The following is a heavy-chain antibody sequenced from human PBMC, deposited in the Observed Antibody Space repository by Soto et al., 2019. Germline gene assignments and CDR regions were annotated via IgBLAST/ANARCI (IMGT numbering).Heavy chain of an antibody. CDR2: LSYDGSNK. J-gene: IGHJ4*02. CDR3: AKGPGDY. V-gene: IGHV3-30*18. CDR1: GFTFGSYG. Sequence: QVQLVESGGGVFQPGGSLRLSCEASGFTFGSYGMHWVAQAPGKGLEWVAVLSYDGSNKYYADSVKGRFTISRDNSKNTLYLQMNSLRAEDTAVYYCAKGPGDYWGQGTLVTVSS.